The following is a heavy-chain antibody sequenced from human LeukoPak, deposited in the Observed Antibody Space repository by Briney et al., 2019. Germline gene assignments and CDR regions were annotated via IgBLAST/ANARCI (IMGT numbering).Heavy chain of an antibody. Sequence: PSETLSLTCTDSGASISGSSYYWGWIRQPPGKGLEWIGNIYDSGSTYYNASLQSRVTISIDTSKNQFSLRLSSVTAADTAMYYCAKSGGYGLIDYWGQGTLVTVSS. D-gene: IGHD1-26*01. CDR3: AKSGGYGLIDY. CDR2: IYDSGST. J-gene: IGHJ4*02. V-gene: IGHV4-39*01. CDR1: GASISGSSYY.